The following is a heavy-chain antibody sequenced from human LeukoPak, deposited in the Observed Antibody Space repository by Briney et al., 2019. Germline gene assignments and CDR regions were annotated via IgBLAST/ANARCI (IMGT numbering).Heavy chain of an antibody. J-gene: IGHJ4*02. Sequence: PSETLSLTCTVSGGSISSSSYYWGWIRQPPGKGLEWIGSIYYSGSTYYNPSLKSRVTISVDTSKNQFSLKLSSVTAADTAVYYCASGFRILGKVTYFDYWGQETLVTVSS. CDR2: IYYSGST. D-gene: IGHD3-16*01. CDR1: GGSISSSSYY. CDR3: ASGFRILGKVTYFDY. V-gene: IGHV4-39*07.